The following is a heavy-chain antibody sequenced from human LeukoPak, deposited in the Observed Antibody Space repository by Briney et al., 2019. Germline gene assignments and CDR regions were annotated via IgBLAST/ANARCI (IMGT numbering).Heavy chain of an antibody. V-gene: IGHV3-53*01. D-gene: IGHD2-15*01. CDR2: IYNSGGT. CDR3: ARDVRYCSGGSCSS. J-gene: IGHJ4*02. Sequence: GGSLRLSCAASGFTVSSNYMSWVRQAPGKGLEWVSVIYNSGGTYYADSVKGRFTISRDNSKNTLYLQMNSLSAEDTAVDYCARDVRYCSGGSCSSWGPGTLVTVSS. CDR1: GFTVSSNY.